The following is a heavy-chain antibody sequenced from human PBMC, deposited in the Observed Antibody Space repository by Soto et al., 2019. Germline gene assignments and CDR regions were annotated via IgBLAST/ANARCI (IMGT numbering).Heavy chain of an antibody. CDR2: IKSKTDGGTT. V-gene: IGHV3-15*01. Sequence: GGSLILSCAASGFTFSNAWMSWVRQAPGKXLEWVGRIKSKTDGGTTDYAAPVKGRFTISRDDSKNTLYLQMNSLKTEDTAVYYCTTGIFTLWFGPVSRVGYWGQGTLVTVSS. CDR3: TTGIFTLWFGPVSRVGY. J-gene: IGHJ4*02. CDR1: GFTFSNAW. D-gene: IGHD3-10*01.